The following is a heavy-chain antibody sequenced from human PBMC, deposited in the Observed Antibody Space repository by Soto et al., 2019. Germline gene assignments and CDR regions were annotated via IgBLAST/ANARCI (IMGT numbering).Heavy chain of an antibody. CDR1: GGSISSGGYY. J-gene: IGHJ4*02. CDR2: IYYSGST. Sequence: SETLSLTCTVSGGSISSGGYYWSWIRQHPGKGLEWIGYIYYSGSTYYNPSLKSRVTISVDTSKNQFSLKLSSVTAADTAVYYCARFSPDDHYDILTGYYYIDYWGQGTLVTVSS. CDR3: ARFSPDDHYDILTGYYYIDY. V-gene: IGHV4-31*03. D-gene: IGHD3-9*01.